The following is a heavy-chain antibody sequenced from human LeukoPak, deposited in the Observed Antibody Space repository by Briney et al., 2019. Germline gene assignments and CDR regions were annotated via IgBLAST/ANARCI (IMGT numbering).Heavy chain of an antibody. CDR3: ARDGGYCSSTTCPRAMDV. Sequence: GGSLRLSCAASGFTFSSYSMNWVRQAPGKGLEWVSSISSSSSYIYYADSVKGRFTISRDNSKNTLYLQMNSLRAEDTAVYYCARDGGYCSSTTCPRAMDVWGKGTTVTVSS. CDR1: GFTFSSYS. V-gene: IGHV3-21*04. CDR2: ISSSSSYI. D-gene: IGHD2-2*01. J-gene: IGHJ6*03.